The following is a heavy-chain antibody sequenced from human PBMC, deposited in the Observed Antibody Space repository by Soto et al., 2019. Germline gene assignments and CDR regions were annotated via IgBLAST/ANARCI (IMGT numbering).Heavy chain of an antibody. D-gene: IGHD1-26*01. CDR3: ARGGYYFYMDV. J-gene: IGHJ6*03. CDR2: IHHSGST. Sequence: QVQLQESGPGLVKPSGTLSLTCAVSGGSVTISNWWCWVRQTPGKGLEWIGQIHHSGSTNYNPSLTSRVTISVDKSKNQFSLEMKSVTAADTAVYYCARGGYYFYMDVWGKGTTVTVSS. V-gene: IGHV4-4*02. CDR1: GGSVTISNW.